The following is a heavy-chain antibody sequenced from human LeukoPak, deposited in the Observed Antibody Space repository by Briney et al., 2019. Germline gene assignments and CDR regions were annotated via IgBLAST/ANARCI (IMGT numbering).Heavy chain of an antibody. CDR1: GFTFSSYA. D-gene: IGHD4-11*01. J-gene: IGHJ4*02. CDR3: AKAPSNQTPVSDY. V-gene: IGHV3-30*02. CDR2: IRYDGSNK. Sequence: GRSLRLSCAASGFTFSSYAMHWVRQAPGKGLEWVAFIRYDGSNKYYADSVKGRFTISRDNSKNTLYLQMNSLRAEDTAVYYCAKAPSNQTPVSDYWGQGTLVTVSS.